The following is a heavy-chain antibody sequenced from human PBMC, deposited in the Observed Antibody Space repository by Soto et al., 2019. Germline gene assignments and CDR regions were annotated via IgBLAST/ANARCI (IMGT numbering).Heavy chain of an antibody. V-gene: IGHV3-11*01. CDR1: GFSFSEYY. J-gene: IGHJ4*03. CDR3: VRRDFGDYADSFHP. D-gene: IGHD4-17*01. Sequence: QVQLLESGGGLVRPGGSLRLSCAASGFSFSEYYMTGIRQAPGKGLEWLSYISNTSPTIYYAESVKGRFTISRDNAANLLYLQMKILRAEDTAVYYCVRRDFGDYADSFHPWGRGTLVTVSS. CDR2: ISNTSPTI.